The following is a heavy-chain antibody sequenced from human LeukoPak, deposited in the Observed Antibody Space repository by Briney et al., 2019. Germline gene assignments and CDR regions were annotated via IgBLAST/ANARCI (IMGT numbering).Heavy chain of an antibody. Sequence: ASVKVSCKASGYTFTSYDINWVRQATGQGLEWMGWMNPNSGNTGYAQKFQGRVTMTRNTSTSTAYMELSSLRSEDTAVYYCARGGGGIAVAGRDFDYWGQGTLVIVSS. J-gene: IGHJ4*02. D-gene: IGHD6-19*01. V-gene: IGHV1-8*01. CDR1: GYTFTSYD. CDR3: ARGGGGIAVAGRDFDY. CDR2: MNPNSGNT.